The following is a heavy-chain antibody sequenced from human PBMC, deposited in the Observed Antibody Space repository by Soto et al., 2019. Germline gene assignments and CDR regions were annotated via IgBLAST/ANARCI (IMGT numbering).Heavy chain of an antibody. CDR1: GFTFSSYG. J-gene: IGHJ4*02. V-gene: IGHV3-30*18. D-gene: IGHD6-25*01. CDR3: AKDLGYYFDY. CDR2: ISYDGSNK. Sequence: QVQLVESGGGVVQPGRSLRLSCAASGFTFSSYGMHWVRQAPGKGLEWVAVISYDGSNKYYADSVKGRFTISRDNSKNTLYLQMNSLRDEDTAVYYCAKDLGYYFDYWGQGTLVTVSS.